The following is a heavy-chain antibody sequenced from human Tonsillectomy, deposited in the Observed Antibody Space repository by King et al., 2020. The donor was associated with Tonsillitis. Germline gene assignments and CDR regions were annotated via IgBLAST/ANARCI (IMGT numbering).Heavy chain of an antibody. V-gene: IGHV3-15*01. J-gene: IGHJ3*02. CDR3: TAGALISPAFDI. D-gene: IGHD3/OR15-3a*01. Sequence: VQLVESGGGLVKPGGSLRLSCAASGFTFSDAWMSWVRQAPGKGLEWVGHIKSKTDGGTSDYAAPVKGRFTISRDDSKNTLYLQMNSLKTEDTAVYYCTAGALISPAFDIWGQGTMVTVSS. CDR2: IKSKTDGGTS. CDR1: GFTFSDAW.